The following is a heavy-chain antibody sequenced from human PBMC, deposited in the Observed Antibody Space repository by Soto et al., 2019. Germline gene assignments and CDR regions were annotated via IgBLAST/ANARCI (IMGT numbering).Heavy chain of an antibody. Sequence: GASVKVSCKASGYTFTSYEITWVRQATGQGLECMGWMYPNSGNTGFAQKFRGRVTMTRNTYISTAYMELSSLRSDDTAVYYCAIVGGDTTPDGRYYYNNEMDVWGQGTTVTVSS. J-gene: IGHJ6*02. CDR1: GYTFTSYE. CDR2: MYPNSGNT. V-gene: IGHV1-8*01. D-gene: IGHD1-26*01. CDR3: AIVGGDTTPDGRYYYNNEMDV.